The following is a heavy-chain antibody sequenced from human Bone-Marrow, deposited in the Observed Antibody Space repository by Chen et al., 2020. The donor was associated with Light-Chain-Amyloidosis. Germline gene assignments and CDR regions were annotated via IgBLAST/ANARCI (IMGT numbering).Heavy chain of an antibody. CDR2: IYPDDSDA. CDR1: GYTFPNYW. J-gene: IGHJ4*02. Sequence: EQSGPEVKKPGESLKISCKGSGYTFPNYWIGWVRQMPGKGLEWMGVIYPDDSDARYSPSFEGQVTISADKSITTAYLQWRSLKASDTAMYYCARRRDGNNFDYWGQGTLVTVSS. V-gene: IGHV5-51*01. CDR3: ARRRDGNNFDY.